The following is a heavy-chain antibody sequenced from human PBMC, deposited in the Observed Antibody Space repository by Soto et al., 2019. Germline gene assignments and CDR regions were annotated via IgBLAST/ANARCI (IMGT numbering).Heavy chain of an antibody. CDR2: ISWNSGSI. CDR3: AKVIGAVTRRGFDH. V-gene: IGHV3-9*01. J-gene: IGHJ4*02. Sequence: EVQLVESGGGPVQPGMTLRLSCAASGFSFEDYGMHWVRQGPGKGLEWVAGISWNSGSIGYAGSVKGRFTISRDNAKNSLYLQMSGLRPEDPALYHCAKVIGAVTRRGFDHWGQGTLVTVAS. CDR1: GFSFEDYG. D-gene: IGHD4-17*01.